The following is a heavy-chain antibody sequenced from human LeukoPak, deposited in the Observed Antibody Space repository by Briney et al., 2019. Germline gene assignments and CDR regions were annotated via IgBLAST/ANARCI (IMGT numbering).Heavy chain of an antibody. V-gene: IGHV3-23*01. D-gene: IGHD3-22*01. J-gene: IGHJ4*02. CDR1: GFTFSSYA. CDR3: ARDGILDYYDSSGYYFDY. Sequence: GGSLRLSCAASGFTFSSYAMSWVRQAPGKGLEWVSAISGSGGSTYYADSVKGRFTISRDNSKNTLYLQMNSLRAEDTAVYYCARDGILDYYDSSGYYFDYWGQGTLVTVSS. CDR2: ISGSGGST.